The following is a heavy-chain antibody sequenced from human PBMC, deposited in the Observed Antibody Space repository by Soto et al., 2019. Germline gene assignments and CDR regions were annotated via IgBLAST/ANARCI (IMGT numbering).Heavy chain of an antibody. CDR2: ISYDGSNK. J-gene: IGHJ6*02. CDR1: GFTFSSYG. Sequence: GGSLRLSCAASGFTFSSYGMHWVRQAPGKGLEWVAVISYDGSNKYYADSVKGRFTISRDNSKNTLYLQMNSLRAEDTAVYYCAKDKRVYCSGGSCYYGMDVWGQGTTVTVSS. CDR3: AKDKRVYCSGGSCYYGMDV. D-gene: IGHD2-15*01. V-gene: IGHV3-30*18.